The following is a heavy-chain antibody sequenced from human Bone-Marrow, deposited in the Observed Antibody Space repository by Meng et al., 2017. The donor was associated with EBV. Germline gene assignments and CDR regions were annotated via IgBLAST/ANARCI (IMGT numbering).Heavy chain of an antibody. CDR2: ISTYNGNT. CDR3: ARGGYCVSTSCAHFDY. J-gene: IGHJ4*02. CDR1: GELFMTDG. Sequence: KGARLGSSVTGSCKPSGELFMTDGVTWVRQATGQGLEWMGWISTYNGNTNYAQKFQGRVTMTTDTSTSTVYLELRSLRSDDTAVYFCARGGYCVSTSCAHFDYWGQGTLVTVSS. V-gene: IGHV1-18*01. D-gene: IGHD2-2*03.